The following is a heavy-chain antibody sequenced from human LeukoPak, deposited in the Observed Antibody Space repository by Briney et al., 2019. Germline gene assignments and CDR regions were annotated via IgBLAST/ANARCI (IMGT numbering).Heavy chain of an antibody. D-gene: IGHD1-26*01. CDR3: ARDPWWELLGYYFDY. CDR2: ISYDGRNK. V-gene: IGHV3-30*01. Sequence: GGSLRLSCAASGFTFRGYAMHWVRQAPGKGLEWVAVISYDGRNKYYADSVKGRFTISRDNSKNTLYLQMNSLRAEDTAVYYCARDPWWELLGYYFDYWGQGTLVTVSS. J-gene: IGHJ4*02. CDR1: GFTFRGYA.